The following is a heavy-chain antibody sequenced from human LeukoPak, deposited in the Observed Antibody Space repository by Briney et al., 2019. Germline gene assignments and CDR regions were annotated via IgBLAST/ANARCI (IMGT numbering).Heavy chain of an antibody. CDR3: ARVGGYDSDY. CDR1: GGSISSGGYS. V-gene: IGHV4-30-2*01. D-gene: IGHD5-12*01. J-gene: IGHJ4*02. Sequence: SETLSLTCAVSGGSISSGGYSWSWIRQPPGKGLEWIGYIYHSGSTYYNPSLKSRVTISVDRSKNQFSLKLSSVTAADTAVYYCARVGGYDSDYWGQGTLVTVSS. CDR2: IYHSGST.